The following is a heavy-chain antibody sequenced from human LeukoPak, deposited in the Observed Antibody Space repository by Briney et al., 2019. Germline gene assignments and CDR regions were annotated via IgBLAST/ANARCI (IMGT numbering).Heavy chain of an antibody. CDR2: IIPIFGTA. CDR1: GGTFSSYA. CDR3: ASMHTSSSSAGWFDP. V-gene: IGHV1-69*05. D-gene: IGHD6-6*01. Sequence: ASVKVSCKASGGTFSSYAISWVRQAPGQGFEWMGGIIPIFGTANYAQKFQGRVTITTDESTSTAYMELSSLRSEDTAVYYCASMHTSSSSAGWFDPWGQGTLVTVSS. J-gene: IGHJ5*02.